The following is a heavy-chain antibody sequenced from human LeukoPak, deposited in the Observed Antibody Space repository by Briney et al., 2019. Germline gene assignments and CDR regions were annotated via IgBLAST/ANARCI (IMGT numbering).Heavy chain of an antibody. J-gene: IGHJ4*02. Sequence: IGSIYHSWSTSYTPSLKSRFTISVEKSKNQLSLKMNSVTAADTAVYYCARSSGGDTTFDYWGQGTLVTVSS. CDR2: IYHSWST. V-gene: IGHV4-38-2*01. CDR3: ARSSGGDTTFDY. D-gene: IGHD4-17*01.